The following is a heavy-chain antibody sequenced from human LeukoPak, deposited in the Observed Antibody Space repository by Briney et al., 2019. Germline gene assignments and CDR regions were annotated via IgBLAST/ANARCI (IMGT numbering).Heavy chain of an antibody. CDR2: IKQDGSEK. Sequence: PGGSLRLSCVASGFTFSNYWMSWVRQAPGKGLECVANIKQDGSEKYYVDSVKGRFTISRDNAKNSLYLQMNSLRAEDTAVYYCARDEDGDYDYWGQGTLVTVSS. CDR1: GFTFSNYW. V-gene: IGHV3-7*01. J-gene: IGHJ4*02. CDR3: ARDEDGDYDY. D-gene: IGHD4-17*01.